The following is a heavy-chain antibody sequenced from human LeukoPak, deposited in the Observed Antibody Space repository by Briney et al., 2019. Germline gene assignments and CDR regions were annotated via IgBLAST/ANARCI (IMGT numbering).Heavy chain of an antibody. V-gene: IGHV1-2*02. J-gene: IGHJ4*02. CDR3: ARDQGALLFDY. CDR1: GYTFTSYG. Sequence: GASVKVSCKASGYTFTSYGISWVRQAPGQGLEWMGWINPNSGGTNYAQKFQGRVTMTRDTSISTAYMELSRLRSDDTAVYYCARDQGALLFDYWGQGTLVTVSS. D-gene: IGHD2/OR15-2a*01. CDR2: INPNSGGT.